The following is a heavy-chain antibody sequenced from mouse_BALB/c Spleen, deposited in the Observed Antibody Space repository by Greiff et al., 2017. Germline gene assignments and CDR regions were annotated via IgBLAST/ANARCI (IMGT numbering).Heavy chain of an antibody. CDR3: ARERGITTSYYYAMDY. J-gene: IGHJ4*01. V-gene: IGHV1-18*01. CDR1: GYSFTGYT. D-gene: IGHD2-4*01. Sequence: VQLQQPGPELVKPGASMKISCKASGYSFTGYTMNWVKQSHGKNLEWIGLINPYNGGTSYNQKFKGKATLTVDKSSSTAYMELLSLTSEDSAVYYCARERGITTSYYYAMDYWGQGTSVTVSA. CDR2: INPYNGGT.